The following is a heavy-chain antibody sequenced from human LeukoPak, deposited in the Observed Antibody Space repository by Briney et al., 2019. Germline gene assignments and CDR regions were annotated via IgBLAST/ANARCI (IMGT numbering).Heavy chain of an antibody. J-gene: IGHJ6*03. CDR2: INYSGST. CDR3: ARLDTLTGRYGYYYYYMDV. Sequence: SETLSLTCSVSGGSISSSNFYWVWIRQPPGKGLEWIGSINYSGSTYYNPSLKSRVTISVDTSKNQFSLKLSSVTAADTAVYYCARLDTLTGRYGYYYYYMDVWGKGTTVTVSS. CDR1: GGSISSSNFY. D-gene: IGHD3-9*01. V-gene: IGHV4-39*01.